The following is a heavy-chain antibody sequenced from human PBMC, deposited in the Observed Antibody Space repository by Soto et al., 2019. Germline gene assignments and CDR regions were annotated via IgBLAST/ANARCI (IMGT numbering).Heavy chain of an antibody. Sequence: QVQLQESGPGLVKPSETLSLTCTVSGGSISSYYWSWIRQPPGKGLEWIGYIYYSGSTNYNPSLNSRDPIAGTTSKNQFRLTLSSVAAAETAVYYCARRYGRNFDYWGQGTLVTVSS. V-gene: IGHV4-59*12. J-gene: IGHJ4*02. CDR1: GGSISSYY. CDR2: IYYSGST. CDR3: ARRYGRNFDY. D-gene: IGHD1-20*01.